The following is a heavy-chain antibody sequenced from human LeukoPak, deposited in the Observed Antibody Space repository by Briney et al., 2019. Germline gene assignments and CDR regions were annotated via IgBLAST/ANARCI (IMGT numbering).Heavy chain of an antibody. V-gene: IGHV4-4*07. J-gene: IGHJ3*02. CDR2: IYTRGST. CDR3: ARGRYCSADICSGGDAFDI. Sequence: SETLSLTCTVPGGSINNYYWSWIRQPAGKGLEWIGRIYTRGSTNYNPSLKSRVTMSADTSKNQFSLKLSSVTAADTAVYYCARGRYCSADICSGGDAFDIWGQGTMVSVSS. D-gene: IGHD2-15*01. CDR1: GGSINNYY.